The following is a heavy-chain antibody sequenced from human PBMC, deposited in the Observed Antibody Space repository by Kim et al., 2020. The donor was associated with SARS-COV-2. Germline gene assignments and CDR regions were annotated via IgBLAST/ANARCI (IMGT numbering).Heavy chain of an antibody. CDR1: GGTFSSYA. J-gene: IGHJ6*03. CDR3: ARDRVEITLFGVVNYYYMDV. CDR2: IIPILGIA. Sequence: SVKVSCKASGGTFSSYAISWVRQAPGQGLEWMGRIIPILGIANYAQKFQGRVTITADKSTSTAYMELSSLRSEDTAVYYCARDRVEITLFGVVNYYYMDVWGKGTTVTVSS. D-gene: IGHD3-3*01. V-gene: IGHV1-69*04.